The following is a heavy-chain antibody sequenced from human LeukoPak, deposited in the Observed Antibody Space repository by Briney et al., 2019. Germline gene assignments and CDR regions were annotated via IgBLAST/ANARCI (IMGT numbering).Heavy chain of an antibody. J-gene: IGHJ6*02. CDR1: GGSISSYY. V-gene: IGHV4-59*01. CDR2: IFYSGST. CDR3: ARSYDSGGYFYYGMDV. Sequence: KPSETLSLTCTVSGGSISSYYWSWIRQPPGKGLEWIGYIFYSGSTDYNPSLKSRVTISVNTSKNQFSLQLSSVTTADTAVYFCARSYDSGGYFYYGMDVWGQGTTVTVSS. D-gene: IGHD3-22*01.